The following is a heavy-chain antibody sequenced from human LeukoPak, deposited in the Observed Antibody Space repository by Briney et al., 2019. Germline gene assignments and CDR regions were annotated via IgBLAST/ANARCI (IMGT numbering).Heavy chain of an antibody. V-gene: IGHV3-23*01. Sequence: GGSLRLSCAASGFTFSTYLMHWVRQAPGKGLVWVSAISGSGGSTYYADSVKGRFTISRDNSKNTVSLQMSSLRAEDTAVYYCAKGPGISSTGYFDYWGRGTLVTVSS. D-gene: IGHD6-13*01. CDR1: GFTFSTYL. CDR3: AKGPGISSTGYFDY. J-gene: IGHJ4*02. CDR2: ISGSGGST.